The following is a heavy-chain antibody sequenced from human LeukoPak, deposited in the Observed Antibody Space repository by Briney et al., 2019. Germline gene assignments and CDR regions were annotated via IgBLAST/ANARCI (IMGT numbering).Heavy chain of an antibody. CDR1: GYTFTGYY. V-gene: IGHV1-2*02. CDR3: ARGGVTSYYDRSGYYYGSPDAFDI. J-gene: IGHJ3*02. D-gene: IGHD3-22*01. CDR2: INPNSGGT. Sequence: ASVKVSCKASGYTFTGYYMHWVRQASGQGLEGMGWINPNSGGTNYAQKFQGRVTMIRDTSISTAYMELSRLRSDDTAVYYCARGGVTSYYDRSGYYYGSPDAFDIWGQGTMVTVSS.